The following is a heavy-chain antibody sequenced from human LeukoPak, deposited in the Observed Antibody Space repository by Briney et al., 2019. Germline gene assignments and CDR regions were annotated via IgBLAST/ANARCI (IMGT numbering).Heavy chain of an antibody. Sequence: SETLSLTCTVSGGSISSGGYYWSWIRQHPGKGLEWIGYIYYSGGTFYNPSLKSRVTISVDTSKNQFSLKLSSVTAADTAVYYCARDTGITMTLDYWGQGTLVTVSS. D-gene: IGHD3-22*01. V-gene: IGHV4-31*03. CDR3: ARDTGITMTLDY. CDR1: GGSISSGGYY. CDR2: IYYSGGT. J-gene: IGHJ4*02.